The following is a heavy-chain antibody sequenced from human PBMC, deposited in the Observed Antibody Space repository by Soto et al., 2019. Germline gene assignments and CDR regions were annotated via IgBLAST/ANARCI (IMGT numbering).Heavy chain of an antibody. J-gene: IGHJ4*02. CDR1: GGSISSSSYY. CDR2: IYYSGST. D-gene: IGHD3-10*01. Sequence: PSGTLSLTCTVSGGSISSSSYYWGWIRQPPGKGLEWIGSIYYSGSTYYNPSLKSRVTISVDTSKNQFSLKLSSVTAADTAVYYCARHVIFPEYYVITMVRGTSPYYFDYWGQGTLVTVSS. V-gene: IGHV4-39*01. CDR3: ARHVIFPEYYVITMVRGTSPYYFDY.